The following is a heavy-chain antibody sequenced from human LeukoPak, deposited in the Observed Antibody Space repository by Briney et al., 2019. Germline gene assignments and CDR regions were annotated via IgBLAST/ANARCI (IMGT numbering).Heavy chain of an antibody. V-gene: IGHV3-21*01. CDR2: VNPSHHYK. CDR1: GFSFKTYT. Sequence: PGGSLRLSCAASGFSFKTYTMNWVRQAPGKGLEGVSSVNPSHHYKYYADSVKGRFTISRDNAKSSLYLQMNSLRAEDTAVYYCARDRDYYDSNSFSPDAFGIWGQGTMVTVSS. D-gene: IGHD3-22*01. J-gene: IGHJ3*02. CDR3: ARDRDYYDSNSFSPDAFGI.